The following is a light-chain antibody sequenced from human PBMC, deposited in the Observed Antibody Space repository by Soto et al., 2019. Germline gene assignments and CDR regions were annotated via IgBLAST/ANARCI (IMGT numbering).Light chain of an antibody. J-gene: IGKJ3*01. V-gene: IGKV3-15*01. CDR3: QQYHDWPPIT. CDR2: GAS. CDR1: QSVSSD. Sequence: EIVMTQSPATLSVSPGEGVTLSCRASQSVSSDLAWYQQKPGQSPRLLMYGASTRATDIPARFSGGGSGTEFTLTISSLQSEDVAIYCCQQYHDWPPITFGPGTKVDIK.